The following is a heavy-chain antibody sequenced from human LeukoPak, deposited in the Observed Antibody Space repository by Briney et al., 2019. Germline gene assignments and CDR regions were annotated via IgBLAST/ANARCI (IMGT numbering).Heavy chain of an antibody. CDR1: GLTFSGSA. CDR3: TKRDCSGGSCYLDY. CDR2: IRSKANSYAT. Sequence: GGSLRLSCAASGLTFSGSAMHWVRQASGKGLDWVGRIRSKANSYATAYAASVKGRFTISRDDSKNTAYLQMNSLKTEDTAVYYCTKRDCSGGSCYLDYWGQGTLVTVSS. V-gene: IGHV3-73*01. J-gene: IGHJ4*02. D-gene: IGHD2-15*01.